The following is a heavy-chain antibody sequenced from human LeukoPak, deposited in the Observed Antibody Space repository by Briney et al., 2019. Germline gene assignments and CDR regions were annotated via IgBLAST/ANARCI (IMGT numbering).Heavy chain of an antibody. J-gene: IGHJ4*02. D-gene: IGHD3-10*01. CDR1: GDTFTSDD. Sequence: ASVKVSCKASGDTFTSDDMHWGRRAPGQRLGWMGIINPSGGSTSYAQKFQGRVTMTRDTSTSTVYMELSSLRSEDTAVYYCARDEIYYGSGSFPYFDYWGQGTLVTVSS. CDR2: INPSGGST. CDR3: ARDEIYYGSGSFPYFDY. V-gene: IGHV1-46*03.